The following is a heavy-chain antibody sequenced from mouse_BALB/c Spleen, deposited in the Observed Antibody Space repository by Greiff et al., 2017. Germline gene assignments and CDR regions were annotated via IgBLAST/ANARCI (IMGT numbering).Heavy chain of an antibody. CDR3: ARVGITTFDY. J-gene: IGHJ2*01. CDR2: INSNGGST. Sequence: EVQVVESGGGLVQPGGSLKLSCAASGFTFSSYGMSWVRQTPDKRLELVATINSNGGSTYYPDSVKGRFTISRDNAKNTLYLQMSSLKSEDTAMYYCARVGITTFDYWGQGTTLTVSS. V-gene: IGHV5-6-3*01. CDR1: GFTFSSYG. D-gene: IGHD2-4*01.